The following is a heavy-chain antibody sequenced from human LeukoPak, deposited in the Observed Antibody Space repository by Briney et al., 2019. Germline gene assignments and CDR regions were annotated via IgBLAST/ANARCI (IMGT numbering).Heavy chain of an antibody. CDR3: ARSSVATIYFDY. CDR2: IYTSGST. J-gene: IGHJ4*02. D-gene: IGHD5-12*01. CDR1: GSSISSGSYY. V-gene: IGHV4-61*02. Sequence: SETLSLTCTVSGSSISSGSYYWSWIRQPAGKGLEWIGRIYTSGSTNYNPPLKSRVTISVDTSKNQFSLKLSSVTAADTAVYYCARSSVATIYFDYWGQGTLVTVSS.